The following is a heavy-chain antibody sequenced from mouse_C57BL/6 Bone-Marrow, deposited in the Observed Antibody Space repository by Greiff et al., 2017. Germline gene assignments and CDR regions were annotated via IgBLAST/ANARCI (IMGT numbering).Heavy chain of an antibody. CDR2: IYPRDGST. D-gene: IGHD1-1*01. CDR1: GYTFTDHT. V-gene: IGHV1-78*01. J-gene: IGHJ3*01. Sequence: QVQLQQSDAELVKPGASVKISCKVSGYTFTDHTIHWMKQRPEQGLEWIGYIYPRDGSTKYNEKFTGKATLPADKSSSTAYMQLNSLTSEDSAVYFCARDYQYYGSSLFAYWGQGTLDTVSA. CDR3: ARDYQYYGSSLFAY.